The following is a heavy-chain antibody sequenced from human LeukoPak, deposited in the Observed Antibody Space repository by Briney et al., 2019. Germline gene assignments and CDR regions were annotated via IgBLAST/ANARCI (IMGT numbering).Heavy chain of an antibody. CDR1: GFTFSSYG. CDR2: ISYDGSKK. D-gene: IGHD2-2*01. CDR3: AKERGTTTWLDY. J-gene: IGHJ4*02. V-gene: IGHV3-30*18. Sequence: GRSLRLSCGASGFTFSSYGIHWVRQAPGKGLEWVAVISYDGSKKYYGDSVKGRFTISRDNSENRLYLQLNSLRPEDTAVYYCAKERGTTTWLDYWGQGILVTVSS.